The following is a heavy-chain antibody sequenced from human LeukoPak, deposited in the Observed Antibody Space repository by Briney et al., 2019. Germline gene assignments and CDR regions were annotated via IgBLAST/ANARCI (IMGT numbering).Heavy chain of an antibody. CDR1: GYSFTSYW. Sequence: GESLKISCKGSGYSFTSYWIGWVRQMPGKGLEWMGIIYPGDSDTRYSPSFQGQVTISADKSISTAYLQWSSLKASDTAMYYCARPPHCSGGSCYGRDDAFDIWGQGTMVTVSS. D-gene: IGHD2-15*01. CDR2: IYPGDSDT. V-gene: IGHV5-51*01. J-gene: IGHJ3*02. CDR3: ARPPHCSGGSCYGRDDAFDI.